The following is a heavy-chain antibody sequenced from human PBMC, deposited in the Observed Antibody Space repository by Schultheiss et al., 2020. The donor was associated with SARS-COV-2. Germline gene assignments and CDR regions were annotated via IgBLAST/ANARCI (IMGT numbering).Heavy chain of an antibody. J-gene: IGHJ4*02. CDR1: GGSISSSSYY. CDR3: ARGVGSYYDVFDY. V-gene: IGHV4-39*07. Sequence: SETLSLTCTVSGGSISSSSYYWGWIRQPPGKGLEWIGSIYYSGSTYYNPSLKSRVTISVDTSKNQFSLKLSSVTAADTAVYYCARGVGSYYDVFDYWGQGTLVTVAS. CDR2: IYYSGST. D-gene: IGHD1-26*01.